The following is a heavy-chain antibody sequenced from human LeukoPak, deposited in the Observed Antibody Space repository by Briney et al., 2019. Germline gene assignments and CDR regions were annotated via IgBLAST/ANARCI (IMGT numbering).Heavy chain of an antibody. D-gene: IGHD5-12*01. CDR1: GFTFSSYP. J-gene: IGHJ3*02. Sequence: GGSLRLSCAASGFTFSSYPMYWVRQAPGKGLNWVAVISYDGGDKYCPDSVKGRFTISRDTSKNTLYLQMSGLRAEDTAVYYCARGSWLAGINDAFHIWGQGTMVTVSS. CDR2: ISYDGGDK. CDR3: ARGSWLAGINDAFHI. V-gene: IGHV3-30*04.